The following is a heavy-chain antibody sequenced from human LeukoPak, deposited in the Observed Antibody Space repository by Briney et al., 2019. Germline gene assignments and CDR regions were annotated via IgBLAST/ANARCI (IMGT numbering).Heavy chain of an antibody. CDR2: IIPIFGTA. D-gene: IGHD5-24*01. J-gene: IGHJ4*02. CDR3: ARGPKGRDGYNSRYYFDY. Sequence: ASVKVSCKASGGTFSSYAIRWVRQAPGQGLEWMGGIIPIFGTANYAQKFQGRVTITTDESTSTAYMELSSLRSEDTAVYYCARGPKGRDGYNSRYYFDYWGQGTLVTVSS. V-gene: IGHV1-69*05. CDR1: GGTFSSYA.